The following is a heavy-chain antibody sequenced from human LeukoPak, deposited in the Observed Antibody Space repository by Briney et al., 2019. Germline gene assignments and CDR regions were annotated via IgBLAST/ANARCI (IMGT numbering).Heavy chain of an antibody. CDR3: ARPLGYCSDSRCPQSWFDP. D-gene: IGHD2-15*01. CDR1: GGSFSGYY. CDR2: INHNGRT. J-gene: IGHJ5*02. Sequence: SETLSLTCAVSGGSFSGYYWTWIRQPPGKGLEWIGEINHNGRTNYNPSLKSRVIMSVDTSKNQFSLKLSSVTAADTAVYYCARPLGYCSDSRCPQSWFDPWGQGTLVTVSS. V-gene: IGHV4-34*01.